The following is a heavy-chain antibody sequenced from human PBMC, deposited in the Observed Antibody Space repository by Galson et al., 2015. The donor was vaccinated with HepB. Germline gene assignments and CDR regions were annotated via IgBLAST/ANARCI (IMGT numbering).Heavy chain of an antibody. CDR3: AREGGEQWLGKIDY. CDR1: GFTFSNYG. Sequence: SLRLSCAASGFTFSNYGMHWVRQAPGKGLEWVALIWYDGSTKYYADSVKGRFTISRDNSKNTLYLQTNSLRAEDTAVYYCAREGGEQWLGKIDYWGQGTLVTVSS. CDR2: IWYDGSTK. V-gene: IGHV3-33*01. J-gene: IGHJ4*02. D-gene: IGHD6-19*01.